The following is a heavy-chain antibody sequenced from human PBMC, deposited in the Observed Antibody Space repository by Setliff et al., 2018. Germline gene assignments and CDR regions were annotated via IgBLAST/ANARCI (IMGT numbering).Heavy chain of an antibody. Sequence: GASVKVSCKTSGYAFITFGMSWVRQVPGQGLEWMGWMSPVYGIANYARKFQGRVTLTADTSTTTAYLELTSLRDDDTAVYYCVRGPGPSVVVAIPFDHWGQGSLVTVSS. J-gene: IGHJ4*02. V-gene: IGHV1-18*01. CDR1: GYAFITFG. CDR2: MSPVYGIA. CDR3: VRGPGPSVVVAIPFDH. D-gene: IGHD5-12*01.